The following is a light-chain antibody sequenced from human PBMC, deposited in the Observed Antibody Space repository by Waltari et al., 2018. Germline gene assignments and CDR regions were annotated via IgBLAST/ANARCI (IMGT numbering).Light chain of an antibody. CDR3: YAAADNNRV. J-gene: IGLJ3*02. Sequence: SYALTQPSSVSVSPGPTARITCPGDVLTATSARGFQQKPGQAPVLVIFKDTQRPSGISERFSGSSSGTTVTLTIRGAQVEDEGDYYCYAAADNNRVFGGGTKLTVL. CDR2: KDT. CDR1: VLTATS. V-gene: IGLV3-27*01.